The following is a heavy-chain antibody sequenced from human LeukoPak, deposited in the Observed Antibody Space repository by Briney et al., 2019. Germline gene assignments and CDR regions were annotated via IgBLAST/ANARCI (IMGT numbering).Heavy chain of an antibody. V-gene: IGHV3-23*01. Sequence: QPGGSLRLSCAASGFTFSSYAMSWVRQAPGKGLEWVSAISGSGGSTYYADSVKGRFTISRDNSKNTLYLQMNSLRAEDTAVYYCAKEPLIQLWDFSPYYFDYWGQGTLVTVSS. J-gene: IGHJ4*02. CDR3: AKEPLIQLWDFSPYYFDY. CDR2: ISGSGGST. CDR1: GFTFSSYA. D-gene: IGHD5-18*01.